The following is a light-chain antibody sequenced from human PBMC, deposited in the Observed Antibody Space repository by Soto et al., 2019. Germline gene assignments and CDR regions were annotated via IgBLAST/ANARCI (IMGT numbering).Light chain of an antibody. J-gene: IGKJ1*01. CDR3: QQYNTYPWT. CDR2: DAS. CDR1: QSFSSW. Sequence: PIGDRVTITCRASQSFSSWLAWYQQKPGKAPKLLIYDASSLKSGVPSRFRGSGSGTQFTLTISSLQPDDSATYYCQQYNTYPWTFGQGTKVDIK. V-gene: IGKV1-5*01.